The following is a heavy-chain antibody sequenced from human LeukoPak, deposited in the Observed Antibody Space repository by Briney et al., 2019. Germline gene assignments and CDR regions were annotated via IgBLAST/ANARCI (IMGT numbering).Heavy chain of an antibody. V-gene: IGHV3-21*01. D-gene: IGHD2-21*01. CDR1: GFSFSTYK. J-gene: IGHJ4*02. Sequence: GVSLRLSCAASGFSFSTYKMTWVRQAPGKGLEWVSSIFTGSGDFFYSDSVKGRFTISRDDAKASLYLHMNSLRAEDTAVYYCARGGRSDWFFDYWGQGVLVTVSS. CDR2: IFTGSGDF. CDR3: ARGGRSDWFFDY.